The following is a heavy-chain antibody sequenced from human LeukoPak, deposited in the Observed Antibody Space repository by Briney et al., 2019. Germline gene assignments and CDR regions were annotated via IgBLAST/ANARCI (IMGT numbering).Heavy chain of an antibody. J-gene: IGHJ4*02. CDR2: ISGSGGST. D-gene: IGHD4-23*01. V-gene: IGHV3-23*01. Sequence: TGGSLRLSCAASGFTFSSYAMSWVRQAPGKGLEWVSAISGSGGSTYYADSVKGRFTISRDNSKNTLYLQMNSLRAEDTAVYYCAKLEGDYGGVLVLIFPGYYFDYWGQGTLVTVSS. CDR3: AKLEGDYGGVLVLIFPGYYFDY. CDR1: GFTFSSYA.